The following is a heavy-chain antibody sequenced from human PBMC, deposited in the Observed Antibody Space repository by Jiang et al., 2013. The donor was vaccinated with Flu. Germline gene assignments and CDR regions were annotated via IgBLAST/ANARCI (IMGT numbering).Heavy chain of an antibody. CDR3: ARFSLLRAYSGYGLILGLGSFDS. CDR2: INHSGST. D-gene: IGHD5-12*01. J-gene: IGHJ4*02. CDR1: GGSFSDYY. V-gene: IGHV4-34*01. Sequence: LLKPSETLSLTCAVSGGSFSDYYWSWVRQPPGKGLEWIGEINHSGSTNYNPSLESRVSISVDTSKSQFSLKLSSVTAADTAVYFCARFSLLRAYSGYGLILGLGSFDSWGQGALVTVSS.